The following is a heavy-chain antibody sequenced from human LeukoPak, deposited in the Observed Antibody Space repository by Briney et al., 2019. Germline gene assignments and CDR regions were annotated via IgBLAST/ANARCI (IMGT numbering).Heavy chain of an antibody. D-gene: IGHD2-15*01. V-gene: IGHV3-74*01. CDR3: TRRVSATRWFDP. Sequence: PGGSLRLSCAASGFTFSSYWMHWVRQAPGKGLVWVSRINSDGSTTNYADSVKGRFTISRANAENTMYLQMNSLRVEDTAVYYCTRRVSATRWFDPWGQGTLVTVSS. CDR1: GFTFSSYW. CDR2: INSDGSTT. J-gene: IGHJ5*02.